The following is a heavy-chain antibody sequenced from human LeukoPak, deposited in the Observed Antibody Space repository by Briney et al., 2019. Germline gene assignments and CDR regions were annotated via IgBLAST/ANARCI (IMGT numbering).Heavy chain of an antibody. CDR3: ARIPIVVITSGGY. CDR2: IYSGGST. CDR1: GFTVSSNY. D-gene: IGHD3-22*01. V-gene: IGHV3-53*01. J-gene: IGHJ4*02. Sequence: PGGSLRLSCAASGFTVSSNYMSWVRQAPGKGLDWVSVIYSGGSTYYADSVKGRFTISRDNSKNTLYLQMNSLRAEDTAVYYCARIPIVVITSGGYWGQGTLVTVSS.